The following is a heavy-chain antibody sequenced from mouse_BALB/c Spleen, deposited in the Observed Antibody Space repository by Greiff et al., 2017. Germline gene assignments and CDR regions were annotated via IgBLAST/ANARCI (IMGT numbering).Heavy chain of an antibody. CDR1: GYSITSDYA. CDR3: ARDHYYGSRDYFDY. Sequence: EVQLQQSGPGLVKPSQSLSLTCTVTGYSITSDYAWNWIRQFPGNKLEWMGYISYSGSTSYNPSLKSRISITRDTSKNQFFLQLNSVTTEDTATYYCARDHYYGSRDYFDYWGQGTTLTASS. V-gene: IGHV3-2*02. D-gene: IGHD1-1*01. CDR2: ISYSGST. J-gene: IGHJ2*01.